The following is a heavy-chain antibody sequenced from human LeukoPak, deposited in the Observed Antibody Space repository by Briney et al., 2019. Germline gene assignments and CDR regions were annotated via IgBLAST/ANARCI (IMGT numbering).Heavy chain of an antibody. V-gene: IGHV1-24*01. CDR1: GYTLTELS. Sequence: ASVKVSCKVSGYTLTELSMHWVRQAPGKGLEWMGGFDPEDGETIYAQKFQGRVTMTTDTSTSTAYMELRSLRSDDTTVYYCARLNTYSSSWYVYWGQGTLVTVSS. J-gene: IGHJ4*02. CDR3: ARLNTYSSSWYVY. CDR2: FDPEDGET. D-gene: IGHD6-13*01.